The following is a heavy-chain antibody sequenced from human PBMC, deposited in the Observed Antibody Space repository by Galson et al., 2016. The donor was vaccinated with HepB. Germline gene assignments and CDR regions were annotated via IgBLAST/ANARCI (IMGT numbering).Heavy chain of an antibody. CDR3: AAHSGTNSWGRKALDY. J-gene: IGHJ4*02. Sequence: SVKVSCKAYGNYFTTYGFTWVRQAPGQGLEWMGWIGAYNGNTHSVQKFQDRVTLTRNTFTTTVYLELRSLRLDDPAVYYCAAHSGTNSWGRKALDYWGQGTLITVSS. D-gene: IGHD1-26*01. CDR1: GNYFTTYG. CDR2: IGAYNGNT. V-gene: IGHV1-18*01.